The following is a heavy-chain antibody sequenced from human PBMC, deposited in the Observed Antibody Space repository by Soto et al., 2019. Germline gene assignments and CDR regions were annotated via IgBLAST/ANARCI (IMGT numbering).Heavy chain of an antibody. J-gene: IGHJ4*02. CDR3: AREDSGSYFVDY. V-gene: IGHV1-69*06. D-gene: IGHD1-26*01. CDR2: IIPIFGTA. CDR1: GGTFSSYA. Sequence: SVKVSCKASGGTFSSYAISWVRQAPGQGLEWMGGIIPIFGTANYAQKFQGRVTIAADKSTSTAYMELSSLRSEDTAVYYCAREDSGSYFVDYWGQGTLVTVSS.